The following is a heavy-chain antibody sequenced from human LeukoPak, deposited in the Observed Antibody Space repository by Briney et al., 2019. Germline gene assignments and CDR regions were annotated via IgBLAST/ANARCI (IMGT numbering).Heavy chain of an antibody. CDR3: ARNRHSFVVYVSN. D-gene: IGHD2-8*02. CDR2: IDHSGGT. CDR1: GGSISSSSDY. J-gene: IGHJ4*02. V-gene: IGHV4-39*01. Sequence: PSGTLSLTCTVSGGSISSSSDYWGWIRQPPGKGLEWIGSIDHSGGTYYNPSLKSRLTISVDTSKNQFSLKLSSVTAADTAVYYCARNRHSFVVYVSNWGQGTLVTVSS.